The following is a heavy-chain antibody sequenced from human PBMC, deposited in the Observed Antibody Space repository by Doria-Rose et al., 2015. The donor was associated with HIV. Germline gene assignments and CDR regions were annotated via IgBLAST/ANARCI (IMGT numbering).Heavy chain of an antibody. D-gene: IGHD6-13*01. CDR2: IYSDDER. CDR3: ARIKSSRWYHKYYFDF. J-gene: IGHJ4*02. CDR1: GVSLSSPGMG. V-gene: IGHV2-26*01. Sequence: QVQLVQSGPVLVKPTETLTLTCTVSGVSLSSPGMGVSWIRQPPGKALEWLANIYSDDERSYKTSLKSRLTITRDTCKSQLLLTMTDMDPVDTATYYCARIKSSRWYHKYYFDFWGQGTLVIVSA.